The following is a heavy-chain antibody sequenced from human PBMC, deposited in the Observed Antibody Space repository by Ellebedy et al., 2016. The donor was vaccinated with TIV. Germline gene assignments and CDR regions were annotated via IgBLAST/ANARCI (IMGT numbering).Heavy chain of an antibody. CDR1: GFTFRTYW. J-gene: IGHJ4*02. D-gene: IGHD4-23*01. Sequence: PGGSLRLSCAASGFTFRTYWMSWVRQAPGKGLEWVANIKEDGSEKHYVDSVEGRFTISRDKAKNSLYLQMNSLRAEDTAVYYCARGGNHFFGHWGQGNVVTVSS. V-gene: IGHV3-7*03. CDR3: ARGGNHFFGH. CDR2: IKEDGSEK.